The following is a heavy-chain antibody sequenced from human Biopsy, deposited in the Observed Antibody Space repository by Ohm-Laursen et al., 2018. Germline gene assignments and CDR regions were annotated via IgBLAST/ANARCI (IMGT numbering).Heavy chain of an antibody. CDR1: GGTFITYA. V-gene: IGHV1-69*13. D-gene: IGHD3-22*01. J-gene: IGHJ4*02. CDR2: IIPMFGPA. CDR3: ARDFYDSSGARHQ. Sequence: SVKVSCKSSGGTFITYAFNWVRQAPGQGLEWMGGIIPMFGPASYAQKFQGRVTITADESTSTAYMELSSLRSEDTAVYYCARDFYDSSGARHQWGQGALVTVSS.